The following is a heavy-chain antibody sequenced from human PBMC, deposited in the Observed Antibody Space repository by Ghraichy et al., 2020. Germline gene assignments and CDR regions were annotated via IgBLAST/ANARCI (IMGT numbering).Heavy chain of an antibody. J-gene: IGHJ4*02. CDR3: ARHFSAEFDY. D-gene: IGHD2/OR15-2a*01. CDR2: IYAGGST. V-gene: IGHV4-4*09. Sequence: SETLSLTCTVSGGSISRHYWSWIRQPPGKGLEWIGYIYAGGSTNYNPSLKSRVTISTDTSNNQFSLKLSSVTAADTAVYYCARHFSAEFDYWGQGTLVTVSS. CDR1: GGSISRHY.